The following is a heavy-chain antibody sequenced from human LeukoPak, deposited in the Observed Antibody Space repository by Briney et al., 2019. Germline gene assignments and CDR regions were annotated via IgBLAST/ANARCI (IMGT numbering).Heavy chain of an antibody. D-gene: IGHD1-7*01. CDR2: INYGGDT. V-gene: IGHV4-39*01. J-gene: IGHJ4*02. CDR3: ARLMSNKNYYY. CDR1: GDSIKSNNLY. Sequence: PSETLSLTCTVSGDSIKSNNLYWGWIRQPPGKGLEWIGSINYGGDTYCNPSLKSRVTISVDTSQNQFSLKVNSVSVADTAVYFCARLMSNKNYYYWGQGTLVSVSP.